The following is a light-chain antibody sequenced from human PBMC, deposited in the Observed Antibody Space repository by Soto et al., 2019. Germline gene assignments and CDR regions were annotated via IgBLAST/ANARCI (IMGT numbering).Light chain of an antibody. Sequence: QSVLTQPASGAGSPGQSISISCTGTSSVVGGYNYVSWYQQHPGKAPQLMIYDVSNRPSGVSNRFSGSKSGNTASLTISGLQAEDEADYYCSSYTGSSTPLVFGGGTKLTVL. CDR2: DVS. CDR1: SSVVGGYNY. V-gene: IGLV2-14*01. J-gene: IGLJ2*01. CDR3: SSYTGSSTPLV.